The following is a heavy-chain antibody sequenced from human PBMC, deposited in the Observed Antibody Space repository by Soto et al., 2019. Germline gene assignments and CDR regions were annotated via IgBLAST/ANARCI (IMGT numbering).Heavy chain of an antibody. J-gene: IGHJ5*02. CDR1: GYTFTSYY. CDR2: INPSGGNT. Sequence: ASVKVSCKASGYTFTSYYMHWVRQAPGQGLEWMGIINPSGGNTNYAQKLQGRVTMTTDTSTSTAYMELRSLRSDDTAVYYCARDRGEEYQLQNSMFDPWGQGTLVTVSS. D-gene: IGHD2-2*01. V-gene: IGHV1-46*01. CDR3: ARDRGEEYQLQNSMFDP.